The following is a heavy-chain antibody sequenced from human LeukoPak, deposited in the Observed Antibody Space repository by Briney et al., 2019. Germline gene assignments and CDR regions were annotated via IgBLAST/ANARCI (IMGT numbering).Heavy chain of an antibody. Sequence: GGSLRLSCTTSGFSFGEYAMSWFRQAPGKGLEWVAFIRSKAYGGTTEYAASVKGRFTISRDDSKSIAYLQMNSLKTEDTAVYYCSRDYSSGWYFFDYWGQGTLVTVSS. J-gene: IGHJ4*02. V-gene: IGHV3-49*03. CDR2: IRSKAYGGTT. D-gene: IGHD6-19*01. CDR1: GFSFGEYA. CDR3: SRDYSSGWYFFDY.